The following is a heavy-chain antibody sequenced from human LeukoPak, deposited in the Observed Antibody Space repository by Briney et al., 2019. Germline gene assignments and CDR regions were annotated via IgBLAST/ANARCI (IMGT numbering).Heavy chain of an antibody. CDR1: GFTVSSNY. CDR3: AISSSSAEYFQH. D-gene: IGHD6-6*01. Sequence: GGSLRLSCAASGFTVSSNYMSWVRQAPGKGLEWVSVIYSGGSTYYEDSVKGRFTISRDNSKNTLYLQMNSLRAEDTAVYYCAISSSSAEYFQHWGQGTLVTVSS. J-gene: IGHJ1*01. CDR2: IYSGGST. V-gene: IGHV3-53*01.